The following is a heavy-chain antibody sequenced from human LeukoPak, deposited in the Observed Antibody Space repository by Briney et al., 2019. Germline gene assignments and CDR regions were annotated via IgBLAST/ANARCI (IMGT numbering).Heavy chain of an antibody. D-gene: IGHD1-1*01. J-gene: IGHJ4*02. CDR3: GKRGTAGSWNPEDY. CDR1: GVTISSQA. CDR2: IGIGGNT. Sequence: PGGSLRLSCVASGVTISSQAMSWVRQAPGEGLEWVSTIGIGGNTYYADTVKGRFTISRDNSKNTLSLQMNSLRAEDTAVYYCGKRGTAGSWNPEDYWGQGTLVTVSS. V-gene: IGHV3-23*01.